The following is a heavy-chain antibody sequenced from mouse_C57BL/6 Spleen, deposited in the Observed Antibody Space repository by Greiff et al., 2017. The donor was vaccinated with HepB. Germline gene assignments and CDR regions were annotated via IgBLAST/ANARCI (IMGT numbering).Heavy chain of an antibody. D-gene: IGHD1-1*01. V-gene: IGHV1-64*01. Sequence: QVQLQQSGAELVKPGASVKLSCKASGYTFTSYWMHWVKQRPGQGLEWIGMIHPNSGSTNYNEKFKSKATLTVDKSSSTAYMQLSSLTSEDSAVYYCARSGGSSGYFDVWGTGTTVTVSS. CDR1: GYTFTSYW. CDR3: ARSGGSSGYFDV. CDR2: IHPNSGST. J-gene: IGHJ1*03.